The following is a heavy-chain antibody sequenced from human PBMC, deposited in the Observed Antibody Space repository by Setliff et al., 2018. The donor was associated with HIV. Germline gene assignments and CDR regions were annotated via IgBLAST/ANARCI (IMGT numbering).Heavy chain of an antibody. Sequence: SETLSLTCTVSGGSISSYYWSWIRQPPGKGLEWIGYIYYSGSTNYNPSLKSRVTISVDTSKNQFSLKLSSVTAADTAVYYCASAYIAAAGTEYFQHWGQGTLVTVSS. J-gene: IGHJ1*01. CDR2: IYYSGST. CDR3: ASAYIAAAGTEYFQH. V-gene: IGHV4-59*08. D-gene: IGHD6-13*01. CDR1: GGSISSYY.